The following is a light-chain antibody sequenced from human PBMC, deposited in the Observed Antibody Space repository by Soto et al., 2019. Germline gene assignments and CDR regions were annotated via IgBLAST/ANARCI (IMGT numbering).Light chain of an antibody. CDR2: AAS. J-gene: IGKJ5*01. V-gene: IGKV1-39*01. Sequence: DIQMTQSPSSLSASVGDRVTITCRASQSISSYLTWYQQKPGQAPKLLIYAASSLQSGVPSRFSGSGSGTDFTLTISSLQPEDFATYYCQQSYSTPITFGQGTRLEMK. CDR1: QSISSY. CDR3: QQSYSTPIT.